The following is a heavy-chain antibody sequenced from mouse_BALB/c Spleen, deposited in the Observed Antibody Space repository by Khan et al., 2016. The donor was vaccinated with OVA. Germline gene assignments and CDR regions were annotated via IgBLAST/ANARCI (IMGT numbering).Heavy chain of an antibody. CDR2: FNPSSGYT. CDR1: GYTFTNYT. CDR3: ARSYYDYDGYYAMDY. J-gene: IGHJ4*01. V-gene: IGHV1-4*01. Sequence: QVQLKESGAELARPGASVKMSCKASGYTFTNYTMHWVKQRPGQGLEWIGYFNPSSGYTNYNQKFKDKATLTADKSSSTAYMQLSSLTSEDSAVYYCARSYYDYDGYYAMDYWGQGTSVTVSS. D-gene: IGHD2-4*01.